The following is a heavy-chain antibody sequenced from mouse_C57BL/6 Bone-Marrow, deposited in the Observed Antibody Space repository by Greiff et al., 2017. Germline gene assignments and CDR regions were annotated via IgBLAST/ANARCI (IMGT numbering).Heavy chain of an antibody. CDR1: GFTFSSYA. Sequence: EVQLVESGGGLVKPGGSLKLSCAASGFTFSSYAMSWVRQTPEKRLEWVATISDGGSYTYYPDNVKGRFTISRDNAKNNLYLQMSHLNSEDTAMYDCARAGRWLPHYFDYWGQGTTLTVSA. CDR2: ISDGGSYT. D-gene: IGHD2-3*01. J-gene: IGHJ2*01. V-gene: IGHV5-4*01. CDR3: ARAGRWLPHYFDY.